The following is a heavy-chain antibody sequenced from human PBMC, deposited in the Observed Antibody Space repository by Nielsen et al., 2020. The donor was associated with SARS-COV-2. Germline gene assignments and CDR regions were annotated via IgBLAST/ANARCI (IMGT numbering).Heavy chain of an antibody. V-gene: IGHV3-30*18. J-gene: IGHJ6*02. CDR1: GFTFSSYG. CDR3: AKDRPYGMDV. CDR2: ISYDGSNK. Sequence: GGSLRLSCAASGFTFSSYGMHWVRQAPGKGLEWVAVISYDGSNKYYADSVKGRFTISRDNSKNTLYLQMNSLRAEDTAVYYCAKDRPYGMDVWGQGTTVTVSS.